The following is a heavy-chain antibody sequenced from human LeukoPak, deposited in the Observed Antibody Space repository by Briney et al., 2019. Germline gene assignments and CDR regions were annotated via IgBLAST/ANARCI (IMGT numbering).Heavy chain of an antibody. Sequence: SETLSLTCTVSGGSISSGSYYWSWIRQPAGKGLEWIGRIYTSGSTNYNPSLKSRVTISVDTSKNQFSLKLSSVTAADTAVYYCARGPYYYGSGRLYFDYWGQGTLVTVSS. J-gene: IGHJ4*02. CDR2: IYTSGST. CDR1: GGSISSGSYY. CDR3: ARGPYYYGSGRLYFDY. D-gene: IGHD3-10*01. V-gene: IGHV4-61*02.